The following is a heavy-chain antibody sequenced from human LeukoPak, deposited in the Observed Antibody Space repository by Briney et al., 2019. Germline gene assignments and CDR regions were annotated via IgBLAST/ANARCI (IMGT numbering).Heavy chain of an antibody. CDR3: AKVVAIAVAGNDY. CDR2: ISGSGDST. Sequence: PGGSLRLSCAASGFTFSGYAMSWVRQAPGKGLEWVSAISGSGDSTYYADSVKGRFTISRDNSKNTLCLQMNSLRAEDTSVYFCAKVVAIAVAGNDYWGQGTLVTVSS. J-gene: IGHJ4*02. D-gene: IGHD6-19*01. V-gene: IGHV3-23*01. CDR1: GFTFSGYA.